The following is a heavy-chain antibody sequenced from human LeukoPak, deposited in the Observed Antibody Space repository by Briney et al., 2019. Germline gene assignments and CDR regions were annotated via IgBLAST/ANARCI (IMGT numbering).Heavy chain of an antibody. J-gene: IGHJ4*02. CDR2: ISGSGGST. V-gene: IGHV3-23*01. D-gene: IGHD6-19*01. CDR3: AKDHLPGIVVAGRDY. CDR1: GYSISSGYY. Sequence: PSETLSLTCTVSGYSISSGYYWGWIRQPPGKGLEWVSSISGSGGSTYYADSVKGRFTISRDNSKSTVYLQINSLRAEDTAIYYCAKDHLPGIVVAGRDYWGQGTLVTVSS.